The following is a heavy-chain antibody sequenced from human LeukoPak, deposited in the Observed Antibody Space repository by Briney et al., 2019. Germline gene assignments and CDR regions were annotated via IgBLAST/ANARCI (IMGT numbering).Heavy chain of an antibody. D-gene: IGHD2/OR15-2a*01. V-gene: IGHV1-69*13. CDR1: GGTFSSYA. J-gene: IGHJ5*02. CDR3: ARDSDEYLGWFDP. CDR2: IIPIFATA. Sequence: SVKVSCKASGGTFSSYAIGWVRQAPGQGLEWMGGIIPIFATANYAQKFQGRVTITADESTSTAYMELSSLRSEDTAVYYCARDSDEYLGWFDPWGQGTLVTVSS.